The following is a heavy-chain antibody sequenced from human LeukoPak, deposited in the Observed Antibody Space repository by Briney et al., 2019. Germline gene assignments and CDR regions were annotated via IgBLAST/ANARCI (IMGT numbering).Heavy chain of an antibody. CDR1: GFTFSSYW. V-gene: IGHV3-7*01. Sequence: GSLRLSCAASGFTFSSYWMSWVRQAPGKGLEWVANIKQDGSEKYYVDSVKGRFTISRDNAKNSLYLQMNSLRAEDTAVYYCARDSSGYYPSPFDYWGQGTLVTVSS. D-gene: IGHD3-22*01. CDR3: ARDSSGYYPSPFDY. J-gene: IGHJ4*02. CDR2: IKQDGSEK.